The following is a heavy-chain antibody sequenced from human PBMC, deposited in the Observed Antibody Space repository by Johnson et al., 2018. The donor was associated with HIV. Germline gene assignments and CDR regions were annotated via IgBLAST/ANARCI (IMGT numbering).Heavy chain of an antibody. CDR3: AKDGSGDVRGAFDI. D-gene: IGHD3-10*02. Sequence: VESGGVVVQPGGSLRLSCAASGFTFDDYTMHWVRQAPGKGLEWVSLISWDGGSTYYADSVKGRFTISRDNSKNSLYLQMNSLRTEDTAWYYCAKDGSGDVRGAFDIWGQGTMVTVSS. V-gene: IGHV3-43*01. J-gene: IGHJ3*02. CDR2: ISWDGGST. CDR1: GFTFDDYT.